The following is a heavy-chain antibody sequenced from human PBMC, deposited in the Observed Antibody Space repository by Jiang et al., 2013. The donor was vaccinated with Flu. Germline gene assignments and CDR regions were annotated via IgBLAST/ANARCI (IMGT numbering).Heavy chain of an antibody. J-gene: IGHJ3*02. D-gene: IGHD5-18*01. CDR1: GGSISSSSYY. CDR3: ARTTWIQLWLSYGDGAFDI. V-gene: IGHV4-39*07. Sequence: GLVKPSETLSLTCTVSGGSISSSSYYWGWIRQPPGKGLEWIGSIYYSGSTYYNPSLKSRVTISVDTSKNQFSLKLSSVTAADTAVYYCARTTWIQLWLSYGDGAFDIWGQGTMVTVSS. CDR2: IYYSGST.